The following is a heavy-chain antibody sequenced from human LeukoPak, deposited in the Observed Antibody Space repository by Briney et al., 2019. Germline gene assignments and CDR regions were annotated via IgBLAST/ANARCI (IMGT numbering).Heavy chain of an antibody. CDR3: ARMREGYNLVQPPFDH. D-gene: IGHD5-24*01. CDR1: GFTFSEDY. V-gene: IGHV3-11*01. Sequence: PGGSLRLSCAASGFTFSEDYMSWLPQAPGKGVEWLSYISRSGNNIYYADSVRGRFTLSRDNAKNSLYLQMNNLRVDDTAVYYCARMREGYNLVQPPFDHWGQGTLVTVSS. CDR2: ISRSGNNI. J-gene: IGHJ4*02.